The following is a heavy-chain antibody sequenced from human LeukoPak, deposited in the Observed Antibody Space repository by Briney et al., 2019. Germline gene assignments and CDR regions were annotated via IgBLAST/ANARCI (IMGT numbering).Heavy chain of an antibody. D-gene: IGHD6-6*01. Sequence: PSETLSLTCAVSGGSINRHYWSWIRQPPGKGLEWVGYIFYSGRTNYNPSLKSRLTMSVDTSKNQFSLNLRSATAADTAVYYCARGALASEATFGTWGQGTFVTVSS. J-gene: IGHJ3*02. CDR2: IFYSGRT. CDR3: ARGALASEATFGT. CDR1: GGSINRHY. V-gene: IGHV4-59*11.